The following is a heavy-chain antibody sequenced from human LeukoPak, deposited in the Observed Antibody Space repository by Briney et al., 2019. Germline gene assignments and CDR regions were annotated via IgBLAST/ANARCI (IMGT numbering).Heavy chain of an antibody. D-gene: IGHD3-3*02. V-gene: IGHV3-53*01. Sequence: PGGSLRLSCAASGFTVTNYYMNWVRQAPGKGLEWVSIIYSGATTYYADSVKARFTISRETSKNTVSLQMNSLRAEDTAVYFCARVGDHFHWNLDLWGRGTLVTVSS. CDR3: ARVGDHFHWNLDL. CDR2: IYSGATT. J-gene: IGHJ2*01. CDR1: GFTVTNYY.